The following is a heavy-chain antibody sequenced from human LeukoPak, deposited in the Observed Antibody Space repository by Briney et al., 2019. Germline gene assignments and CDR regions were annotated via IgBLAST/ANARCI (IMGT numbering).Heavy chain of an antibody. CDR3: ASLYFHGSGSFPNY. D-gene: IGHD3-10*01. Sequence: SETLSLTCAVSGGSISTRYYYWGWIRQPPGKGLEWIGTIHDSGSTYYSPSLKSQVTISVDTSNNQFSLKLSPVTAGDTAVYYCASLYFHGSGSFPNYWGQGILVTVST. J-gene: IGHJ4*02. V-gene: IGHV4-39*01. CDR2: IHDSGST. CDR1: GGSISTRYYY.